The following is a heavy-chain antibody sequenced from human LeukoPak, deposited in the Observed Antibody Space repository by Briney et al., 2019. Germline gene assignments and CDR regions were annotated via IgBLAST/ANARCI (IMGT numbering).Heavy chain of an antibody. Sequence: SETLSLTCTVSGGSISSYYWSWIRQPPGKGLEWIGYIYYSGSTNYNPSLKSRVTISVDASKNQFSLKLSSVTAADTAVYYCARGGISWFDPWGQGTLVTVSS. V-gene: IGHV4-59*01. CDR3: ARGGISWFDP. J-gene: IGHJ5*02. D-gene: IGHD6-13*01. CDR1: GGSISSYY. CDR2: IYYSGST.